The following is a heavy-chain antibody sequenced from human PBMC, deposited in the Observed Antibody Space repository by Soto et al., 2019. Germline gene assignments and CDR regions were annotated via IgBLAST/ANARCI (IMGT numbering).Heavy chain of an antibody. V-gene: IGHV3-30*18. CDR2: ISYDGSNK. Sequence: QVQLVESGGGVVQPGRSLRLSCAASGFTFSSYGMHWVRQAPGKGLEWVAVISYDGSNKYYADSVKGRFTISRDNSKNTLYLQMNSLRAEDTAVYYCAKDYYDFWSGYLSFGYNWFDPWGQGTLVTVSS. D-gene: IGHD3-3*01. CDR3: AKDYYDFWSGYLSFGYNWFDP. CDR1: GFTFSSYG. J-gene: IGHJ5*02.